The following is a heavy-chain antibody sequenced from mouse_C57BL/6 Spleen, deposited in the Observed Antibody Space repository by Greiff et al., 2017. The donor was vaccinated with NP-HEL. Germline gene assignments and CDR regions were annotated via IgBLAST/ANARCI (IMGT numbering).Heavy chain of an antibody. Sequence: VKVVESGAELVRPGASVTLSCKASGYTFTDYEMHWVKQTPVHGLEWIGAIDPETGGTAYNQKFKGKAILTADKSSSTAYMELRSLTSEDSAVYYCTRGGLGQAYWGQGTLVTVSA. D-gene: IGHD3-3*01. CDR3: TRGGLGQAY. CDR1: GYTFTDYE. V-gene: IGHV1-15*01. CDR2: IDPETGGT. J-gene: IGHJ3*01.